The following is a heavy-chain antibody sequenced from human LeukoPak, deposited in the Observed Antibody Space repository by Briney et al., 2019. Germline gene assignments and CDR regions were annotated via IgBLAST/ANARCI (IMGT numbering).Heavy chain of an antibody. J-gene: IGHJ5*02. Sequence: SETLSLTCTVSGYSISSGYYWGWIRQPPGKGLEWIGSIYHSGSTYYNPSLKSRVTISVDTSKNQFSLKLSSVTAADTAVYYCARYNYDFWSGYSKWFDPWGQGTLVTVSS. V-gene: IGHV4-38-2*02. D-gene: IGHD3-3*01. CDR2: IYHSGST. CDR3: ARYNYDFWSGYSKWFDP. CDR1: GYSISSGYY.